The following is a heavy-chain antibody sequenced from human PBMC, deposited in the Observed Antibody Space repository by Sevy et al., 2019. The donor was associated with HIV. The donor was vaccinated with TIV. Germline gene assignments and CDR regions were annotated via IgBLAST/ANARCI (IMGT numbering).Heavy chain of an antibody. CDR1: GFTFSIYT. V-gene: IGHV3-48*01. CDR3: AGAIVGGHFDI. CDR2: IVGSSSTI. D-gene: IGHD1-26*01. J-gene: IGHJ3*02. Sequence: GGSLRLSCAASGFTFSIYTMSWVRQAPGKGLECVSYIVGSSSTIYYADSLNGRFTISRDNAKNSLYLQMNSLSAEETAVYSCAGAIVGGHFDIWGQGTMVTVSS.